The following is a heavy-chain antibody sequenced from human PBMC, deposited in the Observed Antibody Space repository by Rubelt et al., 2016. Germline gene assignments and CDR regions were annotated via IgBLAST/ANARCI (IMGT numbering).Heavy chain of an antibody. J-gene: IGHJ4*02. D-gene: IGHD5-24*01. Sequence: QLQLQESGPGLVKPSETLSLTCTVSGGSISRSSYYWGWIRQPPGKGLEWIGSIYYSGCIYYNPARRRRVTISVETSRSHVSLKLSSVTAADTAVYSFARHNPVARDGYNYWGQGTLVTVSS. CDR3: ARHNPVARDGYNY. CDR1: GGSISRSSYY. CDR2: IYYSGCI. V-gene: IGHV4-39*01.